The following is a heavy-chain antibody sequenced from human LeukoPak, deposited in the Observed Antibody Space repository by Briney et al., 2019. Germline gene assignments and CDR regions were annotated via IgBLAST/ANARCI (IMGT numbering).Heavy chain of an antibody. D-gene: IGHD3-3*01. Sequence: SETLSLTCTVSGGSLSSSSYYWGWIRQPPGKGLEWIGSIYYSGSTYYNPSLKSRVTISVDTSKNQFSLKLSSVTAADTAVYYCARGGTPRYYDFWSGPPGFRSYYFDYWGQGTLVTVSS. J-gene: IGHJ4*02. V-gene: IGHV4-39*01. CDR1: GGSLSSSSYY. CDR3: ARGGTPRYYDFWSGPPGFRSYYFDY. CDR2: IYYSGST.